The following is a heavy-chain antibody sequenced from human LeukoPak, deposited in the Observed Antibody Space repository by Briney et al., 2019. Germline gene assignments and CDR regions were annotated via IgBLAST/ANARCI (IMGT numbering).Heavy chain of an antibody. CDR2: INPIDGTT. J-gene: IGHJ4*02. CDR3: ARDGISSSWYGIGY. CDR1: GYTFTSYY. V-gene: IGHV1-46*01. D-gene: IGHD6-13*01. Sequence: GASVKVSCKTSGYTFTSYYMHWVRQAPGQGLEWLGIINPIDGTTSYAQKLQGRVTMTRDTSISTAYMELSRLRSDDTAVYYCARDGISSSWYGIGYWGQGTLVTVSS.